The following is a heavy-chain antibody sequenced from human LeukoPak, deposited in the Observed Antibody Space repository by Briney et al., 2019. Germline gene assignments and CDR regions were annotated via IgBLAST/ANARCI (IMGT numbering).Heavy chain of an antibody. CDR1: GFTFSSYG. J-gene: IGHJ4*02. D-gene: IGHD2/OR15-2a*01. CDR3: AKDLSYYFDY. CDR2: ISYDGSNK. Sequence: GGSLRLSCAASGFTFSSYGMHWVRQAPGKGLEWVAVISYDGSNKYYADSVKGQFTISRDNSKNTLYLQMNSLRAEDTAVYYCAKDLSYYFDYWGQGTLVTVSS. V-gene: IGHV3-30*18.